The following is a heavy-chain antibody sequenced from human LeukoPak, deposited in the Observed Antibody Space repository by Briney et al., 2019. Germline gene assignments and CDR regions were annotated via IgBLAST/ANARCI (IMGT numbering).Heavy chain of an antibody. D-gene: IGHD2-2*01. J-gene: IGHJ5*02. CDR2: IYYSGST. Sequence: SETLSLTCTVSGGSISSYYWSWIRQPPGKGLEWIGYIYYSGSTNYNPSLKSRVTISVDTSKNQFSLKLSSVTAADTAVYYCARLASAMAKGASVVVPAASWGQGTLVTVSS. CDR1: GGSISSYY. CDR3: ARLASAMAKGASVVVPAAS. V-gene: IGHV4-59*12.